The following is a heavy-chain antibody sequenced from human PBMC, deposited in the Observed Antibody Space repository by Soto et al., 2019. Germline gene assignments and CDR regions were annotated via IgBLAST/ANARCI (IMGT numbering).Heavy chain of an antibody. D-gene: IGHD2-15*01. CDR1: GDSVSSDGYF. V-gene: IGHV4-61*08. Sequence: QVQLRESGPGLLKPSETLSLTCTVSGDSVSSDGYFWTWVRQPPGKGLEWIAYISYTGDTNYNPSLKSRVTISVDTSTNQFSLKVRSVSAADTAMYFCARIVVVVTIDYWGQGTLVTVSS. CDR3: ARIVVVVTIDY. CDR2: ISYTGDT. J-gene: IGHJ4*02.